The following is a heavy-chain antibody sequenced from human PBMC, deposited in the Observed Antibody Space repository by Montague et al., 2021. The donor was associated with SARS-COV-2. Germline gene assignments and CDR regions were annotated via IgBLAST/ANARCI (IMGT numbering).Heavy chain of an antibody. CDR2: IWYDGSNK. V-gene: IGHV3-33*01. Sequence: SLRLSCAASGFTFSSYGMHWVRQAPGKGLEWAAVIWYDGSNKYXXXSXXXRFXISRDNSKNTLYLQMNSLRAEDTAVYYCARDGPYDFWSGYYHYYYGMDVWGQGTTVTVSS. CDR1: GFTFSSYG. CDR3: ARDGPYDFWSGYYHYYYGMDV. D-gene: IGHD3-3*01. J-gene: IGHJ6*02.